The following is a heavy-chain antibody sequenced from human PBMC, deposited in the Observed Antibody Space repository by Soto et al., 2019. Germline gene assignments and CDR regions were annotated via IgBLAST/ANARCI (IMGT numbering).Heavy chain of an antibody. Sequence: ASVKVSCKASGGTFSSYTISWVRQAPGQGLEWMGRIIPILGIANYAQKFQGRVTITADKSTSTAYMELSSLRSEDTAVYYCARDENSSGWYKAGGENYYGMDVWGQGTTVTVSS. D-gene: IGHD6-19*01. CDR1: GGTFSSYT. CDR3: ARDENSSGWYKAGGENYYGMDV. V-gene: IGHV1-69*04. J-gene: IGHJ6*02. CDR2: IIPILGIA.